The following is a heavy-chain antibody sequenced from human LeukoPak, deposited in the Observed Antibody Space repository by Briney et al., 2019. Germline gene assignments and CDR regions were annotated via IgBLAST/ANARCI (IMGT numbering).Heavy chain of an antibody. CDR3: AKDSVRRMPDYYGSGSYNWFDP. CDR1: GFTFSSYS. J-gene: IGHJ5*02. CDR2: ISYDGSNK. V-gene: IGHV3-30*18. Sequence: QPGGSLRLSCAASGFTFSSYSINWVRQAPGKGLEWVAVISYDGSNKYYADSVKGRFTISRDNSKNTLYLQMNSLRAEDTAVYYCAKDSVRRMPDYYGSGSYNWFDPWGQGTLVTVSS. D-gene: IGHD3-10*01.